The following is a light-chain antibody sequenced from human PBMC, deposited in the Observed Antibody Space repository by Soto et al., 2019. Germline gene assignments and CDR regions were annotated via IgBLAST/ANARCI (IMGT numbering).Light chain of an antibody. CDR2: DVS. CDR1: SSDVGGYNY. V-gene: IGLV2-14*01. CDR3: SSYTSGSLYV. J-gene: IGLJ1*01. Sequence: QSVLTQPASVSGSPGQSIAISCTGTSSDVGGYNYVSWYQQHPGKAPKVMIYDVSNRPSGVSDRFSGSKSGNTASLTISWLQADDEADYYCSSYTSGSLYVFGTGTKVTVL.